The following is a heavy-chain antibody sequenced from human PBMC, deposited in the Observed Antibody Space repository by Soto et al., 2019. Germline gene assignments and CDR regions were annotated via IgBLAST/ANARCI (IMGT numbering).Heavy chain of an antibody. D-gene: IGHD3-3*01. CDR1: GGTISAHY. CDR3: ARGQRFSDWFDP. CDR2: IYISGST. J-gene: IGHJ5*02. V-gene: IGHV4-4*07. Sequence: PAEPLSLTCTASGGTISAHYWTWIRQAYGEGLEWIGRIYISGSTNYNPSLKGRVTISLDTSMNYFSLRLSSVTAADTAVYYCARGQRFSDWFDPWGQGTLVTVSS.